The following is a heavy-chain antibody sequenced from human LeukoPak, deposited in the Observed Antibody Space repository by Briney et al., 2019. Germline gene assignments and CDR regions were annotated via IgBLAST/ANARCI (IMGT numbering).Heavy chain of an antibody. CDR2: ISAYNGNT. CDR3: ARHWSLYSDSRGYYFGAFDV. Sequence: ASVKVSCKASGYTFTSYGISWVRQAPGQGLEWMGWISAYNGNTNYAQKLQGRVTMTTDTSTSTAYMELRSLRSDDTAVYYCARHWSLYSDSRGYYFGAFDVWGQGTMVTVSS. D-gene: IGHD3-22*01. V-gene: IGHV1-18*01. J-gene: IGHJ3*01. CDR1: GYTFTSYG.